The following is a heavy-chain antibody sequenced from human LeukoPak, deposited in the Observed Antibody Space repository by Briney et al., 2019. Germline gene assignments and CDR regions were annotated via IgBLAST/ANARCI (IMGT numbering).Heavy chain of an antibody. CDR1: GYTFTSYG. J-gene: IGHJ4*02. V-gene: IGHV1-18*01. D-gene: IGHD6-19*01. CDR2: ISAYNGNT. Sequence: ASVKVSCKASGYTFTSYGISWVRQAPGQGLEWMGWISAYNGNTNYVQKFQGRVTMTTDTSISTAYMELSRLRSDDTAVYYCARAVSGWGNDYWGQGTLVTVSS. CDR3: ARAVSGWGNDY.